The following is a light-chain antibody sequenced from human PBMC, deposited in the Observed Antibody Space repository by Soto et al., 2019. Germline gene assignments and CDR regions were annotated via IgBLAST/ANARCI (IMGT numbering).Light chain of an antibody. CDR3: WSSTGSSPDVV. V-gene: IGLV2-23*02. Sequence: QSALTQPASVSGSPGQSITSSCTAINSDVDNFNLVSWYQQYPDEAPNLIIYEVNKQPSGLPDRFSGSKSANAASLTISGVQPEGEADYYCWSSTGSSPDVVFGGGTKATVL. CDR2: EVN. CDR1: NSDVDNFNL. J-gene: IGLJ2*01.